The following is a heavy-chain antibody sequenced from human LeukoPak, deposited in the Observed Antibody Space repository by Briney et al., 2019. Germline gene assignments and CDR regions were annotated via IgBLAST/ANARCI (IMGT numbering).Heavy chain of an antibody. CDR2: VYHTGHT. Sequence: PSETLSLTCTVSGDSISGYYWSWIRQPPGKGLEWIGYVYHTGHTHCSPSLKSRVTVSLGTSRNQVSLILSSVTAADTAVYYCARHRFGHLFDYWGQGTLVFVSS. V-gene: IGHV4-59*01. J-gene: IGHJ4*02. D-gene: IGHD3-16*01. CDR3: ARHRFGHLFDY. CDR1: GDSISGYY.